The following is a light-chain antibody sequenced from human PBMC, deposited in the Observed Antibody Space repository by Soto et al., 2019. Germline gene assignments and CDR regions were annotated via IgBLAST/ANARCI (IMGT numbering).Light chain of an antibody. Sequence: DIQMTQSPSSLSASIGDRVTITCRASQSIDSYLNWYQQKPRKAPKLLIYAASSLQSGIPSRFSGSGSGTDFSLTISSLQPEDFETYYCQQSYGSLRTFGGGTKVEIK. CDR2: AAS. CDR1: QSIDSY. V-gene: IGKV1-39*01. J-gene: IGKJ4*01. CDR3: QQSYGSLRT.